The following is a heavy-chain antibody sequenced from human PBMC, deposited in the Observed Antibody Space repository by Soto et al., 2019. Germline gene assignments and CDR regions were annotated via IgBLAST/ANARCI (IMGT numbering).Heavy chain of an antibody. J-gene: IGHJ4*02. CDR3: ARDGDIAVAGEYLDY. CDR1: GYTFTSYG. V-gene: IGHV1-18*01. Sequence: ASVKVSCKASGYTFTSYGISWVRQAPGQGLEWMGWISAYNGNTNYAQKLQGRVTMTTDTSTSTAYMELRSLRSDDTAVYYCARDGDIAVAGEYLDYRGQGTLVPVSS. CDR2: ISAYNGNT. D-gene: IGHD6-19*01.